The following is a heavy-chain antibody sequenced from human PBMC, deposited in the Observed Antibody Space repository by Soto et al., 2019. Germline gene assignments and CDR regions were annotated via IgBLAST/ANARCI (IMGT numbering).Heavy chain of an antibody. CDR2: IYYSGST. J-gene: IGHJ6*02. V-gene: IGHV4-61*01. D-gene: IGHD3-10*01. CDR1: GGSVISDSYY. Sequence: SETLSLTCTVSGGSVISDSYYWSWIRQPPGKGLEWIGYIYYSGSTNYNPSLKSRVTISVDTSKNQFSLKLSSVTAADTAVYYCARDTQTMVRGVISRYYGMDVWGQGTTVTVSS. CDR3: ARDTQTMVRGVISRYYGMDV.